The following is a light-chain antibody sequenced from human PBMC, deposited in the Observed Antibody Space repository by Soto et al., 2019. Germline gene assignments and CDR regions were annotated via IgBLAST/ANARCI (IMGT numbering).Light chain of an antibody. CDR1: SSNIRSNT. CDR2: GNN. V-gene: IGLV1-44*01. J-gene: IGLJ2*01. Sequence: QSVLTQPPSASGTPGQRVTISCSGSSSNIRSNTVSWYQQLPGTAPKLLIYGNNQRPSGVPDRFSGSKSGTSASLAISGLQSEDEADYYCAAWDDSLNGHVAFGGGTKLTVL. CDR3: AAWDDSLNGHVA.